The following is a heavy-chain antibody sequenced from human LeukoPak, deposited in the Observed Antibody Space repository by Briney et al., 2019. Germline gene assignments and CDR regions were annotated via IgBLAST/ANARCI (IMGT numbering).Heavy chain of an antibody. CDR3: ARDEGYCSGGSCYPVDY. CDR1: GYTFTSYY. Sequence: ASVKVSCEASGYTFTSYYMHWVRQAPGQGLEWMGIINPSGGSTSYAQKFQGRVTMTRDTSTSTVYMELSSLRSEDTAVYYCARDEGYCSGGSCYPVDYWGQGTLVTVSS. V-gene: IGHV1-46*01. CDR2: INPSGGST. D-gene: IGHD2-15*01. J-gene: IGHJ4*02.